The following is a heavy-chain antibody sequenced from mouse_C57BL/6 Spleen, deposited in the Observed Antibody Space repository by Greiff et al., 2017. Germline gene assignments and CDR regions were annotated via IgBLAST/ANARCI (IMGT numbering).Heavy chain of an antibody. D-gene: IGHD3-2*02. Sequence: QVHVKQPGAELVRPGSSVKLSCKASGYTFTSYWMDWVKQRPGQGLEWIGNIYPSDSETHYNQKFKDKATLTVDKSSSTAYMQLSSLTSEDSAVYYCARAAQATDDYWGQGTTLTVSS. V-gene: IGHV1-61*01. J-gene: IGHJ2*01. CDR2: IYPSDSET. CDR3: ARAAQATDDY. CDR1: GYTFTSYW.